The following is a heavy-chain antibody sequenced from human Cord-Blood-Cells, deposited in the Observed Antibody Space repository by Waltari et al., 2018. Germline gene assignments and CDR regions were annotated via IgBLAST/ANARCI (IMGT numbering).Heavy chain of an antibody. V-gene: IGHV3-74*01. CDR1: GFTFSSYW. D-gene: IGHD3-3*01. CDR2: INSEGSST. Sequence: EVQLVESGGGLVQPGGSLRLSCAASGFTFSSYWLHWVRQAPRTGLVWVSRINSEGSSTSYADSVKGRFTISRDNAKNTLYLQMNSLRAEDTAVYYCARGNYDFWSGYWIPFDYWGQGTLVTVSS. J-gene: IGHJ4*02. CDR3: ARGNYDFWSGYWIPFDY.